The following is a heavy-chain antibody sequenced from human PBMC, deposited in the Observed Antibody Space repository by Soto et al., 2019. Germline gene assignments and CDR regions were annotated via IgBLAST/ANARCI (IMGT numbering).Heavy chain of an antibody. CDR3: ARGYCSSTSCYIWDNWFDP. D-gene: IGHD2-2*02. CDR2: IYHSGST. V-gene: IGHV4-34*13. J-gene: IGHJ5*02. Sequence: YYWSWVRQPPGKGLEWIGEIYHSGSTNYNPSLKSRVTISVDTSKNQFSLKLSSVTAADTAVYYCARGYCSSTSCYIWDNWFDPWGQGTLVTVSS. CDR1: YY.